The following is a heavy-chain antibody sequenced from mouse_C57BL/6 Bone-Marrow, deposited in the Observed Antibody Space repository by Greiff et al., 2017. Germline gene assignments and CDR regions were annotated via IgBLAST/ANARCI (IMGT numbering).Heavy chain of an antibody. CDR2: IYPGDGDT. J-gene: IGHJ1*03. CDR1: GYAFSCYW. CDR3: AREGTTVVAHWYFDV. D-gene: IGHD1-1*01. V-gene: IGHV1-80*01. Sequence: QVQLQQSGAELVKPGASVKISCKASGYAFSCYWMNWVKQRPGKGLEWIGQIYPGDGDTNYNGKFKGKATLTADKSSSTAYMHLSSLTSEDSAVYFCAREGTTVVAHWYFDVWGTGTTVTVSS.